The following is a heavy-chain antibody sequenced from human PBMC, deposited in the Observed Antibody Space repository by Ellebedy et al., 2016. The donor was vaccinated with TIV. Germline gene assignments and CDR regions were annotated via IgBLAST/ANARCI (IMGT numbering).Heavy chain of an antibody. J-gene: IGHJ6*03. CDR2: ISSSSSYI. CDR3: AKGPVVPVYMDV. D-gene: IGHD2-2*01. V-gene: IGHV3-21*04. CDR1: RFTFSSYA. Sequence: GGSLRLSCAASRFTFSSYAMSWVRQAPGKGLEWVSSISSSSSYIYYADSVKGRFTISRDNAKNSLYLQMNSLRAEDTALYYCAKGPVVPVYMDVWGKGTTVTVSS.